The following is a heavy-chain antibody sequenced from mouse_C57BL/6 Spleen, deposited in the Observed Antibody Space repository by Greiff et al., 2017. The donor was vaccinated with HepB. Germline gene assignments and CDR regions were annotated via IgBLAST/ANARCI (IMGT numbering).Heavy chain of an antibody. V-gene: IGHV1-64*01. D-gene: IGHD2-3*01. CDR1: GYTFTSYW. CDR2: IHPNSGST. Sequence: QVQLQQPGAELVKPGASVKLSCKASGYTFTSYWMHWVKQRPGQGLEWIGMIHPNSGSTNYNEKFKSKATLTVDKSSSTAYMQLSSLTSEDSAVYYCARGIYVGYYVGFAYWGQGTLVTVSA. J-gene: IGHJ3*01. CDR3: ARGIYVGYYVGFAY.